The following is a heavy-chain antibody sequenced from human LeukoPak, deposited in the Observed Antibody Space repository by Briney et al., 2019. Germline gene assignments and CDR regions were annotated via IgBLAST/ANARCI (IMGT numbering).Heavy chain of an antibody. V-gene: IGHV3-23*01. D-gene: IGHD3-3*01. CDR3: AKWMVRRDFWSGAFDI. J-gene: IGHJ3*02. Sequence: GSLRLSCAASGFTVSSNYMTWVRQAPGKGLEWVSAISGSGYNSYYADSVKGRFTISRDNSKNTLFLQMNSLRGEDTAIYYCAKWMVRRDFWSGAFDIWGQGTMVTV. CDR1: GFTVSSNY. CDR2: ISGSGYNS.